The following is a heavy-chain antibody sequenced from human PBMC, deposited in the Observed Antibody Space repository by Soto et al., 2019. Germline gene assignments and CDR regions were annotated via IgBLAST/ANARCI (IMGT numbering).Heavy chain of an antibody. CDR1: GFTFSSYG. J-gene: IGHJ6*02. Sequence: PGGSLRLSCAASGFTFSSYGMHWVRQAPGKGLEWVAVIWYDGSNKYYAXSVKXXXXXXXXXSKNTLYLQMNSLRAEDTAVYYCARIQLWANPDGMDVWGQGTTVTVSS. CDR3: ARIQLWANPDGMDV. V-gene: IGHV3-33*01. CDR2: IWYDGSNK. D-gene: IGHD5-18*01.